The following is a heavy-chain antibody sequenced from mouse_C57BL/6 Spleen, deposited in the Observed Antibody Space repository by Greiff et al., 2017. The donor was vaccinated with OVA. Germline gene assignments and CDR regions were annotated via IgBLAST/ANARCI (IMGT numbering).Heavy chain of an antibody. CDR3: ARWHDYDDDAIDY. CDR1: GYTFTSYD. Sequence: VKLKESGPELVKPGASVKLSCKASGYTFTSYDINWVKQRPGKGLEWIGWIYPRDGSTKYNEKFEGKATLAVGASSSTAYMEHHILTSEESAVYFCARWHDYDDDAIDYWGQGTSVTVSS. D-gene: IGHD2-4*01. V-gene: IGHV1-85*01. J-gene: IGHJ4*01. CDR2: IYPRDGST.